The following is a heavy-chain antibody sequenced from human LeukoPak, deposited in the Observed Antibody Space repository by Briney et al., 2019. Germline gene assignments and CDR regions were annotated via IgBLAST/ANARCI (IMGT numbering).Heavy chain of an antibody. J-gene: IGHJ4*02. CDR2: ISGDGSST. Sequence: GGSLRLSCATFGFTFSDYWMHWVRQVPGKGLEWVSRISGDGSSTRNADSVEGRFTISRDNAKNTLYLQMNSLRAEDTAVYYCARWNNLGYWGQGTLVTVSS. V-gene: IGHV3-74*01. CDR3: ARWNNLGY. D-gene: IGHD1/OR15-1a*01. CDR1: GFTFSDYW.